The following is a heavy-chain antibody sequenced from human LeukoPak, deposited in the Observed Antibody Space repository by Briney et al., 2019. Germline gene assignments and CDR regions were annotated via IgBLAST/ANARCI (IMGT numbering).Heavy chain of an antibody. CDR3: ARGPSFDWLLPPDI. Sequence: PSETLSLTCTVSGDSISSFHWNWIRQPAGKGLEWIGRIYTSASTNYNPSLKSRVTISVDTSKNQFSLKLSSVTAADTAVYYCARGPSFDWLLPPDIWGQGTMVTVSS. J-gene: IGHJ3*02. V-gene: IGHV4-4*07. CDR2: IYTSAST. D-gene: IGHD3-9*01. CDR1: GDSISSFH.